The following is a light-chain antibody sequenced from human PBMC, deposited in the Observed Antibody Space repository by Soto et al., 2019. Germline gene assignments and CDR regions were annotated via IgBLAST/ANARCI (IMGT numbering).Light chain of an antibody. V-gene: IGLV1-44*01. CDR2: SNN. Sequence: QSVLTQPPSASGTPGQTVTISCSGSSSNIGSNTVNWYQQLPGTAPKLLIYSNNQRPSGGPDRFSGSKSGTSASLAISGLEFEDEADYDCAAWDDSLNGYVFGTGTKVTVL. J-gene: IGLJ1*01. CDR3: AAWDDSLNGYV. CDR1: SSNIGSNT.